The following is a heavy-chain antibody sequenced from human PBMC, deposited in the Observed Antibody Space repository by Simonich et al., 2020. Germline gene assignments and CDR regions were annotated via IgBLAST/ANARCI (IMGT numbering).Heavy chain of an antibody. CDR2: LIHSGST. J-gene: IGHJ5*02. V-gene: IGHV4-34*12. Sequence: QVQLQQWGAGLLKPSETLSLTRAVYGGSFSGYYWSWIRQPPGKGREGSGELIHSGSTNYNPSLKRRVTMSVDTSKNQFSLKRSSVTAADTAVYYCARCGLVNYDILTGYHNWFDPWGQGTLVTVSS. CDR1: GGSFSGYY. D-gene: IGHD3-9*01. CDR3: ARCGLVNYDILTGYHNWFDP.